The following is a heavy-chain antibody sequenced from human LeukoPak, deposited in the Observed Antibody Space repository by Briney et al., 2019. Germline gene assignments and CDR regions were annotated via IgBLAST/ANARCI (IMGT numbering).Heavy chain of an antibody. V-gene: IGHV4-59*01. D-gene: IGHD2/OR15-2a*01. CDR3: ARGTFYYYYGMDV. CDR2: IYYSGST. J-gene: IGHJ6*02. Sequence: SETLSLTCTVSGGSISNYYWTWIRQPPGKGLEWIGYIYYSGSTNYNPSLRSRATISVDTSKKQFSLNLSSVTAADTALYYCARGTFYYYYGMDVWGQGTTVTVSS. CDR1: GGSISNYY.